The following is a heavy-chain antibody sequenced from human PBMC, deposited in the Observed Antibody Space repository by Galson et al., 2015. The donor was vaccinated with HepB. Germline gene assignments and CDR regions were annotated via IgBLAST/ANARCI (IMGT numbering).Heavy chain of an antibody. Sequence: SVKVSCKASGYTFTSYYMHWVRQAPGQGLEWMGIINPSGGSTSYAQKFQGRVTMTRDTSTSTVYMELSSLRSEDTAVYYCARDYSQYGYGYSSSWYLAFDIWGQGTMVTVSS. J-gene: IGHJ3*02. V-gene: IGHV1-46*01. CDR3: ARDYSQYGYGYSSSWYLAFDI. CDR2: INPSGGST. D-gene: IGHD6-13*01. CDR1: GYTFTSYY.